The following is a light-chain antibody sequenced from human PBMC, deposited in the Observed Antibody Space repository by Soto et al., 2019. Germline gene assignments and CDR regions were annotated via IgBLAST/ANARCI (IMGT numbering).Light chain of an antibody. J-gene: IGLJ1*01. V-gene: IGLV2-14*01. Sequence: QSVLTQPASVSGSPGQSVTIACTGTSSDIGSYKYVSWYQHHPGKVPQLLIYEVSNRPSGVSSRFSASKSGNTASLTISGLRDEDEADYYCSSYSTSFFYVFGTGTKVTVL. CDR1: SSDIGSYKY. CDR3: SSYSTSFFYV. CDR2: EVS.